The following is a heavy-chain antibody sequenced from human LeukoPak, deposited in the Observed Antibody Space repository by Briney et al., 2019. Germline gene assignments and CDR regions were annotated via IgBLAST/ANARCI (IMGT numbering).Heavy chain of an antibody. V-gene: IGHV3-23*01. CDR3: AKDKTYNDFWSGHDAFDI. Sequence: GGSLRLSCAASGFTFSSYAMSWVRQAPGKGLEWVSVISGSGDSTYYADSVKGRFTISRDNSKNTLYLKMNSLRAEDTAVYYCAKDKTYNDFWSGHDAFDIWGQGTMVTVSS. J-gene: IGHJ3*02. CDR1: GFTFSSYA. D-gene: IGHD3-3*01. CDR2: ISGSGDST.